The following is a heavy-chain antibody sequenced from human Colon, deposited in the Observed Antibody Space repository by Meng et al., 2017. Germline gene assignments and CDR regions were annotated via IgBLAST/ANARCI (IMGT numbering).Heavy chain of an antibody. J-gene: IGHJ4*02. V-gene: IGHV4-4*02. Sequence: LQNPGPGPVNPSRTLSLTCSGSSGSISSSNWWSWVRQPPGKGLEWIGEISQSGTTYYNPSLKSRVTITGDWSKNQFSLNLNSVTAADTALYYCVRQGMTSYSWGYWGQGTLVTVSS. CDR2: ISQSGTT. CDR3: VRQGMTSYSWGY. D-gene: IGHD3-9*01. CDR1: SGSISSSNW.